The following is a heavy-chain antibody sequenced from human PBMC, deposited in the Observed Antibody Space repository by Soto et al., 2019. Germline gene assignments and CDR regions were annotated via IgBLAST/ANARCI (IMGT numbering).Heavy chain of an antibody. D-gene: IGHD4-17*01. V-gene: IGHV3-23*01. CDR1: GFTFSSYA. J-gene: IGHJ3*02. Sequence: GGSLRLSCAASGFTFSSYAMSWVRQAPGKGLEWVSAISGSGGSTYYADSVKGRFTISRDNSKNTLYLQMNSLRAEDTAVYYCATISRYGDFLRGAFDIWGQGTMVTVSS. CDR3: ATISRYGDFLRGAFDI. CDR2: ISGSGGST.